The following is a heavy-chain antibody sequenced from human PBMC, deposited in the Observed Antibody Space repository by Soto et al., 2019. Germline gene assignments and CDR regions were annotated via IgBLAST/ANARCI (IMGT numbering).Heavy chain of an antibody. CDR1: GFTSSSYA. CDR3: ANIAAAGINLFDY. V-gene: IGHV3-23*01. J-gene: IGHJ4*02. D-gene: IGHD6-13*01. CDR2: ISGSGGST. Sequence: EVQLLESGGGLVQPGGSLRLSCAASGFTSSSYAMSWVRQAPGKGLEWVSAISGSGGSTYYADSVKGRFTISRDNSKNTLYLQMNSLRAEDTAVYYCANIAAAGINLFDYWGQGTLVTVSS.